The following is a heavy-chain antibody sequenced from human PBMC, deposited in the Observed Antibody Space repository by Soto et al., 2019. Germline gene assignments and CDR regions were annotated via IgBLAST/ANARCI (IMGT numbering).Heavy chain of an antibody. CDR1: GFTFRSHG. D-gene: IGHD6-25*01. Sequence: QVQLVESGGGVVQPGRSLRLSCAASGFTFRSHGMHWVRQAPGKGLEWVAVIWFDGSKKYYADSVKGRFTISRDDSKNRLALPMNSLRAEDTAVYYCARAGAATYGMDVWGQGTTVTVSS. J-gene: IGHJ6*02. CDR3: ARAGAATYGMDV. CDR2: IWFDGSKK. V-gene: IGHV3-33*01.